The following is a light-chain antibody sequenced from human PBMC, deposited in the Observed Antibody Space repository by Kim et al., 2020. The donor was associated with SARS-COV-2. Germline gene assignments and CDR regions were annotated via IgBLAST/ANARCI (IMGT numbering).Light chain of an antibody. CDR1: MGDSGSFNF. V-gene: IGLV2-14*03. CDR3: SSFSNTGSLL. J-gene: IGLJ2*01. CDR2: DVT. Sequence: GQSLTISCSGQMGDSGSFNFVSWYQQSPGSAPQLIIFDVTHRPSGVSSRFSGSKSGSTASLSISDLQADDEAHYHCSSFSNTGSLLFGGGTKVTVL.